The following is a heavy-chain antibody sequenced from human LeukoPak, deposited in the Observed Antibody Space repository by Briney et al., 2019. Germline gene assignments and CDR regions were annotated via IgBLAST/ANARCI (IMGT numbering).Heavy chain of an antibody. CDR1: GFTFSTYS. J-gene: IGHJ4*02. D-gene: IGHD6-13*01. CDR2: ISTSGSYI. V-gene: IGHV3-21*01. CDR3: AREAVQYSSSWYYFDY. Sequence: GGSLRLSCAASGFTFSTYSMNWVRQAPGKGLEWVSFISTSGSYIYYADSVKGRFTISRDNAKNSLYLQMNSLRADDTAVYYCAREAVQYSSSWYYFDYWGQGALVTVSS.